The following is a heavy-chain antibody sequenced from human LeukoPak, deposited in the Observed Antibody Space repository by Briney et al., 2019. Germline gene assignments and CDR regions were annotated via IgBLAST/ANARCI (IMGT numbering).Heavy chain of an antibody. V-gene: IGHV3-43*02. J-gene: IGHJ6*03. D-gene: IGHD1-26*01. CDR2: ISGDGGST. CDR3: AKSWAGEASYYYYYMDV. CDR1: GFTFDDYA. Sequence: QPGGSLRLSCAASGFTFDDYAMHWVRQAPGKGLEWVSLISGDGGSTYYADSVKGRFTISRDNSKNSLYLQMNSLRTEDTALYYCAKSWAGEASYYYYYMDVWGKGTTVTVSS.